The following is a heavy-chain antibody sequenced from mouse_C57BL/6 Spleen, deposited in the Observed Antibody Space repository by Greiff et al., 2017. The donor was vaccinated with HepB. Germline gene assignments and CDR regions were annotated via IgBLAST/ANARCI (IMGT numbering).Heavy chain of an antibody. V-gene: IGHV1-52*01. CDR3: ALITTVVNFDY. Sequence: VQLQQPGAELVRPGSSVKLSCKASGYTFTSYWMHWVKQRPIQGLEWIGNIDPSDSETHYNQKFKDKATLTVDKSSSTAYMQLSSLTSEDSAVYYCALITTVVNFDYWGQGTTLTVSS. D-gene: IGHD1-1*01. CDR2: IDPSDSET. J-gene: IGHJ2*01. CDR1: GYTFTSYW.